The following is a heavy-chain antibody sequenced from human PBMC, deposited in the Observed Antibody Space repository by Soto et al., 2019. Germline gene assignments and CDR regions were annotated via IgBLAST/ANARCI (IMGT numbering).Heavy chain of an antibody. CDR3: AISRTGYSYGSLWY. V-gene: IGHV3-23*01. CDR2: VSATAGTT. J-gene: IGHJ4*02. D-gene: IGHD5-18*01. Sequence: GGSLRLSCAASGFTFSNYAMSWVRQAPGKGLEWVSLVSATAGTTYYNPSLKSRVTISVDTSKNQFSLKLSSVTAADTAVYYCAISRTGYSYGSLWYWGQGTLVTVSS. CDR1: GFTFSNYA.